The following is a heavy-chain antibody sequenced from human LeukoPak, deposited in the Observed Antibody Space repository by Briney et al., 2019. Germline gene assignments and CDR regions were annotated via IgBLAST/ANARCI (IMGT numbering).Heavy chain of an antibody. V-gene: IGHV4-59*01. Sequence: SETLSLTCTVSGGSISSYYWSWIRQPSGKGLEWIGYIYYSGSTNYNPSLKSRVTISVDTSKNQFSLKLSSVTAADTAVYYCARGIAAAATGWFDPWGQGTLVTVSS. CDR2: IYYSGST. CDR3: ARGIAAAATGWFDP. D-gene: IGHD6-13*01. J-gene: IGHJ5*02. CDR1: GGSISSYY.